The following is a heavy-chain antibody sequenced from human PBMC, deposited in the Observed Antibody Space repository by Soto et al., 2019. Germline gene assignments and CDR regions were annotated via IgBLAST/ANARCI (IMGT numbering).Heavy chain of an antibody. Sequence: GGSLRLSCAASGFTFSNAWMSWVRQAPGKGLEWVGRIKSKTDGGTTDYAAPVKGRFTISRDDSKNTLYLQMNSLKTEDTAVYYCTTEQLVVPAAMGAFDIWGQGTMVTVSS. CDR3: TTEQLVVPAAMGAFDI. V-gene: IGHV3-15*01. J-gene: IGHJ3*02. CDR2: IKSKTDGGTT. CDR1: GFTFSNAW. D-gene: IGHD2-2*01.